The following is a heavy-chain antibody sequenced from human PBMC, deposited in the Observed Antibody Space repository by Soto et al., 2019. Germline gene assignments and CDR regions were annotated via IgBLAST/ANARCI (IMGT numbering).Heavy chain of an antibody. CDR2: IDPSDSYT. Sequence: EVQLVQSGAEVKKPGESLRISCKGSGYSFTSYWISWVRQMHGKGLEWMGWIDPSDSYTNYSPSFQGHVTISAVKSISNAYLQSSSLKATDTAMYYCARQHGGPGVAAARPDAFDIWSQGTMVTVSS. CDR1: GYSFTSYW. CDR3: ARQHGGPGVAAARPDAFDI. J-gene: IGHJ3*02. V-gene: IGHV5-10-1*03. D-gene: IGHD6-13*01.